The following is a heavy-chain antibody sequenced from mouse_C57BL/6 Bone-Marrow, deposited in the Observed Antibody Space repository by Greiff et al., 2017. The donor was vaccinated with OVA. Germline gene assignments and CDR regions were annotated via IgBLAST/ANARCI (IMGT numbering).Heavy chain of an antibody. V-gene: IGHV5-15*01. Sequence: EVQVVESGGGLVQPGGSLKLSCAASGFTFSDYGMAWVRQAPGKGPEWVAFISNLACSIYYEDTVTGRYTISREKAKNTLYLEMSSLKSEDTAMYYCARQDYCSSLNAMDYWGQGTSVTVSS. CDR3: ARQDYCSSLNAMDY. CDR2: ISNLACSI. CDR1: GFTFSDYG. J-gene: IGHJ4*01. D-gene: IGHD1-1*01.